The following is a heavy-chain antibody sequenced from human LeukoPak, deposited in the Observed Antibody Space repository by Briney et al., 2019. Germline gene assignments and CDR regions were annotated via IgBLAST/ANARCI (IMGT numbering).Heavy chain of an antibody. CDR1: GFTFSSYS. J-gene: IGHJ3*02. D-gene: IGHD2-15*01. CDR2: ISSSSRYI. Sequence: GGSLRLSCAASGFTFSSYSMNWVRQAPGKGLEWVSSISSSSRYIYYADSVKGRFTISRDNAKNSLYLQMNSLRAEDTAVYYCARDSYCSGGSCYPLAFDIWGQGTMVTVSS. CDR3: ARDSYCSGGSCYPLAFDI. V-gene: IGHV3-21*01.